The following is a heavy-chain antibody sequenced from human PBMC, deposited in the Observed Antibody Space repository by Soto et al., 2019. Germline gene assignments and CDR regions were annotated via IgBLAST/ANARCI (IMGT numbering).Heavy chain of an antibody. CDR3: ARARGFWSGYYDY. Sequence: EVQLVESGGGLVQPGGSLRLSCAASGFTFSSYWMSWVRQAPGKGLEWVANIKQDGSEKYYVDSVKGRFTISRDNAKNSLYLQINSLRAEDTAVYYCARARGFWSGYYDYWGQGTLVTVSS. D-gene: IGHD3-3*01. CDR1: GFTFSSYW. J-gene: IGHJ4*02. V-gene: IGHV3-7*01. CDR2: IKQDGSEK.